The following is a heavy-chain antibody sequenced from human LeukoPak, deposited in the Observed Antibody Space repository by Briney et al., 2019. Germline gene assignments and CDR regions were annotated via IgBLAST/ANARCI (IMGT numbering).Heavy chain of an antibody. Sequence: GGSLRLSCAASGFTFSSYAMHWVRQAPGKGLEWVAVISYDGSNKYYADSVKGRFTISRDNSKNTLYLQMNSLRAEDTAVYYCRGYSYGLSFDYWGQGTLVTVSS. CDR3: RGYSYGLSFDY. J-gene: IGHJ4*02. CDR2: ISYDGSNK. D-gene: IGHD5-18*01. CDR1: GFTFSSYA. V-gene: IGHV3-30-3*01.